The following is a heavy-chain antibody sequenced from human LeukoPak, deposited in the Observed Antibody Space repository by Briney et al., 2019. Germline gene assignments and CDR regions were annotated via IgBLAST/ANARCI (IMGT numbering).Heavy chain of an antibody. CDR1: GFTFSSYG. CDR2: ISYDGSNK. CDR3: SKDRSSGWSYYYYGMDV. Sequence: PGRSLRLSCAASGFTFSSYGMHWVRQAPGKGLEWVAVISYDGSNKYYADSVKGRFTISRGNSKNTLYLQMNSLRAEDTAVYYCSKDRSSGWSYYYYGMDVWGQGTTVTVSS. J-gene: IGHJ6*02. V-gene: IGHV3-30*18. D-gene: IGHD6-19*01.